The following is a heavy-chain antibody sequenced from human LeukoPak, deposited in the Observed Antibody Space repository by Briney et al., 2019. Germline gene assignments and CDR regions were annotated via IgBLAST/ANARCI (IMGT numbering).Heavy chain of an antibody. V-gene: IGHV3-23*01. CDR3: AKDPKGTTVTTYWFVY. J-gene: IGHJ4*02. D-gene: IGHD4-17*01. CDR1: GFTFSSYA. Sequence: GGSLRLSCAASGFTFSSYAMSWVRQAPGKGLEWVSAISGSGGSTYYADSVKGRFTISRDNAKDTLFLQMNSLRAEDTAVYYCAKDPKGTTVTTYWFVYWGRGTLVTVSS. CDR2: ISGSGGST.